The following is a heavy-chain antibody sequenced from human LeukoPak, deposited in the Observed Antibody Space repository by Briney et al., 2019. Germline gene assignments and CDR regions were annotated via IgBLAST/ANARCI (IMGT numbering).Heavy chain of an antibody. CDR2: IYTSGST. D-gene: IGHD2-2*01. V-gene: IGHV4-4*07. J-gene: IGHJ4*02. Sequence: SETLSLTCTVSGGSISSYYWSWIRQPAGKGLEWIGRIYTSGSTNYNPSLKSRVTMSVDTSKNQFSLKLSSVTAADTAVYYCARVAGYCSSTSCYLPFDYWGQGTLVTVSS. CDR1: GGSISSYY. CDR3: ARVAGYCSSTSCYLPFDY.